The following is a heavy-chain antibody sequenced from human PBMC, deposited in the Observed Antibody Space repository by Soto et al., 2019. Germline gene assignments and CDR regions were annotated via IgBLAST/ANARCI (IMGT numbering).Heavy chain of an antibody. Sequence: GGSLRLSCAASGFTFDDYTMHWVRQAPGKGLEWVSLISWDGGSTYYADSVKGRFTISRDNSKNSLYLQMNSLRTEDTALYYCAKDPRKSPLLWFRELYSAPDGVDGWGQGTTVTVAS. CDR1: GFTFDDYT. D-gene: IGHD3-10*01. J-gene: IGHJ6*02. V-gene: IGHV3-43*01. CDR3: AKDPRKSPLLWFRELYSAPDGVDG. CDR2: ISWDGGST.